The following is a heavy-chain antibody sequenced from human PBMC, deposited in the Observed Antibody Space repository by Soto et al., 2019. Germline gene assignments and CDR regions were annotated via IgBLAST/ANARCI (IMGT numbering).Heavy chain of an antibody. CDR1: GGSISSGGYY. CDR2: IYYSGST. CDR3: ARGGHYYDSSGYPSFDY. J-gene: IGHJ4*02. D-gene: IGHD3-22*01. V-gene: IGHV4-31*03. Sequence: SETLSLTCTFSGGSISSGGYYLSLILQHPVNCLEWIGYIYYSGSTYYNPSLKSRVTISVDTSKNQFSLKLSSVTAADTAVYYCARGGHYYDSSGYPSFDYWGQGTLVTVSS.